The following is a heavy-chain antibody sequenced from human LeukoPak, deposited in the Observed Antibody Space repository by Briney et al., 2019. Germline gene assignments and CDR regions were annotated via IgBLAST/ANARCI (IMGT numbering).Heavy chain of an antibody. CDR3: AKRDTSGYYYFDY. Sequence: GGSLRLSCAASGFTFSSYAMSWDRQTPGKGLEWVSSISSSGDITSYADSVKGRFTISRDKSKNTLYLQMNSLRAEDTAVYYCAKRDTSGYYYFDYWGQGTLVTVSS. D-gene: IGHD3-22*01. J-gene: IGHJ4*02. CDR2: ISSSGDIT. CDR1: GFTFSSYA. V-gene: IGHV3-23*01.